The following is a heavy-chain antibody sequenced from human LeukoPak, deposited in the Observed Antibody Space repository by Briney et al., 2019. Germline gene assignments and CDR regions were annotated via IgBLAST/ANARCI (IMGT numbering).Heavy chain of an antibody. V-gene: IGHV3-30*03. CDR3: VRDRDFQGAFDI. J-gene: IGHJ3*02. Sequence: GGSLRLSCVASGFTFSYYSMNWVRQAPGKGLEWVAVISYDGSNKYYADSVKGRFTISRDNSRNTLYLQMNSLRAEDTAVYYCVRDRDFQGAFDIWGQGTMVTVSS. CDR2: ISYDGSNK. CDR1: GFTFSYYS.